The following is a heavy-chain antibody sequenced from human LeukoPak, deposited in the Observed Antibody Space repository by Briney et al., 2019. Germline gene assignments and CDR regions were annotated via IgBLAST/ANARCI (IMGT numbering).Heavy chain of an antibody. D-gene: IGHD3-10*02. Sequence: GGSLRLSCAASGSTFSSYGMSWVRQAPGKGLEWVSFMRSSGDSTYYADSVKGRFTISRDNSKNTLYLQMNSLRAEDTAVYYCAELGITMIGGVWGKGTTVTISS. V-gene: IGHV3-23*01. CDR1: GSTFSSYG. CDR2: MRSSGDST. CDR3: AELGITMIGGV. J-gene: IGHJ6*04.